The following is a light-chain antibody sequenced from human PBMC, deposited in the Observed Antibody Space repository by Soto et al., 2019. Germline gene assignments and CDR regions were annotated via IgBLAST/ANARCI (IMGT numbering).Light chain of an antibody. CDR3: SAHTTSSLYV. CDR1: SSDVGAYNF. CDR2: DVS. J-gene: IGLJ1*01. Sequence: QSALTQPASVSGSPGQSITVSCTGTSSDVGAYNFVAWYQQHPGKAPKVILYDVSDRPSGVSNRFSGSKSGNTASLTISGLRAEEEADYYCSAHTTSSLYVFGSGTKVTVL. V-gene: IGLV2-14*03.